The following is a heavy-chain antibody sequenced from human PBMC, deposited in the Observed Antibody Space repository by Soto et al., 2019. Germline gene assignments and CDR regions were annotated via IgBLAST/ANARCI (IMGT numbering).Heavy chain of an antibody. CDR3: ARQTPAISISDH. Sequence: SETLSLTCTVSGGSISSSSYYWGWIRQPPGKGLEWIGSIYYSGSTYYNPSLKSRVTISVDTSKNQFSLKLSSVTAADTAVCYCARQTPAISISDHWGQGTLVTVS. CDR1: GGSISSSSYY. J-gene: IGHJ4*02. CDR2: IYYSGST. D-gene: IGHD3-3*01. V-gene: IGHV4-39*01.